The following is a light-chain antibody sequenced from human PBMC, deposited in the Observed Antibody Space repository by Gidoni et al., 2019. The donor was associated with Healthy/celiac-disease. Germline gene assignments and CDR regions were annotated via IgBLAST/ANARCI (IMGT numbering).Light chain of an antibody. CDR2: GAS. Sequence: EIVLTQYPVTLSLSPGERATLSCRASQSVSSSYLAWYQQKPGQAPMLLIYGASSRATGIPDRFSGSGSGTDFTLTISRLEPEDLAVYYCQQYGSSPEYTFGQGNKLEIK. J-gene: IGKJ2*01. CDR3: QQYGSSPEYT. V-gene: IGKV3-20*01. CDR1: QSVSSSY.